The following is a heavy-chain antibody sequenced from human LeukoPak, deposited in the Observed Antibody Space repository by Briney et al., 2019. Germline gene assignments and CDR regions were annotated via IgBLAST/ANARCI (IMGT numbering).Heavy chain of an antibody. V-gene: IGHV4-39*01. J-gene: IGHJ4*02. CDR1: GDSISTSTYY. CDR2: ISYSGSA. D-gene: IGHD4-17*01. CDR3: ARLYGDYVLPVDY. Sequence: PSETLSLTCTVSGDSISTSTYYWGWIRQPPGTGLEWIGSISYSGSAYYNPSLKSRVTISVDTSKNQFSLKLSSVTAADTAVYYCARLYGDYVLPVDYWGQGTLVTVSS.